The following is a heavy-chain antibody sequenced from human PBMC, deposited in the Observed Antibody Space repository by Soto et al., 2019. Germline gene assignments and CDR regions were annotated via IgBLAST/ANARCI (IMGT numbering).Heavy chain of an antibody. V-gene: IGHV1-69*02. J-gene: IGHJ4*02. CDR1: GGTFSSYT. CDR3: ARPRGGADTVY. CDR2: IIPILGIA. D-gene: IGHD4-17*01. Sequence: QVQLVQSGAEEKKPGSSVKVSCKASGGTFSSYTISWVRQAPGQGLEWMGRIIPILGIANYAQKFQGRVTLPADKSTSTAYMELSSLRSEDTAVYYCARPRGGADTVYWGQGTLVTVSS.